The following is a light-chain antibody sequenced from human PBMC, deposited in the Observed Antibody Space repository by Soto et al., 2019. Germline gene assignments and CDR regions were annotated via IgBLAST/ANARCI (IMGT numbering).Light chain of an antibody. Sequence: QSALTQPASVSGAPGQSIAISCTGTSSDVGGYNYVSGYQHHPGKAPKLMVYDVSNRPSGVSNRFSGSKSGNTASLTISGLQAEDEADYYCSSYTSSSTYVFGTGTKVTVL. J-gene: IGLJ1*01. CDR3: SSYTSSSTYV. CDR1: SSDVGGYNY. CDR2: DVS. V-gene: IGLV2-14*03.